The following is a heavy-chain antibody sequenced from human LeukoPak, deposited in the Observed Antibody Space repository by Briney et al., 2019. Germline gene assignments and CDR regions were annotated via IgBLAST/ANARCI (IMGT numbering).Heavy chain of an antibody. CDR3: ARDRPGVGALPPGAFDI. J-gene: IGHJ3*02. Sequence: GASVKVSCKASGYTFTGYYMHWVRQAPGQGLEWMGWINPNSGGINYAQEFQGRVTMTRDTSISTAYMELSRLRSDDTAVYYCARDRPGVGALPPGAFDIWGQGTMVTVSS. D-gene: IGHD1-26*01. V-gene: IGHV1-2*02. CDR1: GYTFTGYY. CDR2: INPNSGGI.